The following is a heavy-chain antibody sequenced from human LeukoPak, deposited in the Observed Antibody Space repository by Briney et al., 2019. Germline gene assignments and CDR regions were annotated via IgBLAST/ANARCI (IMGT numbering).Heavy chain of an antibody. CDR1: GFTFSDYY. CDR2: ITGTGGNT. D-gene: IGHD5-12*01. CDR3: GKGYTKDFSSWP. V-gene: IGHV3-23*01. J-gene: IGHJ5*02. Sequence: GGSLRLSCAASGFTFSDYYMSWIRQAPGKGLEWVSGITGTGGNTYYADSVKGRFTISRDNSKNTLYLQMNSLGAEDTAVYYCGKGYTKDFSSWPWGQGTLVTVSS.